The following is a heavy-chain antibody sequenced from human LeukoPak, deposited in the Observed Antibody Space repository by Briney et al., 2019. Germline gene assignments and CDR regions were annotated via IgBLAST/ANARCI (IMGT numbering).Heavy chain of an antibody. J-gene: IGHJ4*02. Sequence: PGGSLRLSCAASGFTFSSYSMNRVRQAPGKGLEWFSSISSSSSYIYYADSVKGRFTISRDNAKNSLYLQMNSLRAEDTAVYYCARATGSMVRGVRWGQGTLVTVSS. V-gene: IGHV3-21*01. D-gene: IGHD3-10*01. CDR3: ARATGSMVRGVR. CDR2: ISSSSSYI. CDR1: GFTFSSYS.